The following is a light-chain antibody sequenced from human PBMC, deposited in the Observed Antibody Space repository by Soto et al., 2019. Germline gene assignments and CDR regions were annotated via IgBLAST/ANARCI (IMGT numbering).Light chain of an antibody. CDR1: SSDIGGYKY. CDR3: SANTGGSTYV. V-gene: IGLV2-14*01. Sequence: QSDLTHPASVSGSPGQSITISCTGTSSDIGGYKYVSWYQQHPGKAPKLMIYDVSNRPSGVSNRFSGSKSGNTATLTISGLQGEDEAEYYCSANTGGSTYVSRTGTNVKVL. CDR2: DVS. J-gene: IGLJ1*01.